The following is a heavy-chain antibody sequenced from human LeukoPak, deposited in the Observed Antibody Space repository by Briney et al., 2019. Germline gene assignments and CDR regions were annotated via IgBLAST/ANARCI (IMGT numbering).Heavy chain of an antibody. CDR1: GFTFSSYA. J-gene: IGHJ6*02. CDR3: ARDLRYSSSWSHYYYYYGMDV. D-gene: IGHD6-13*01. Sequence: GGSLRLSCAASGFTFSSYAMSWVRQAPGKGLEWVSAISGSGGSTYYADSVKGRFTISRDNSKNTLYLQMNSLRAEDTAVYYCARDLRYSSSWSHYYYYYGMDVWGQGTTVTVSS. CDR2: ISGSGGST. V-gene: IGHV3-23*01.